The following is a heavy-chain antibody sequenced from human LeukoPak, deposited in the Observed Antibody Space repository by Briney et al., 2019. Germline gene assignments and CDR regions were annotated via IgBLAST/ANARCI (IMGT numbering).Heavy chain of an antibody. CDR2: IDHSGNT. V-gene: IGHV4-39*01. CDR1: GGSIGSRSFY. Sequence: SETLSLTCNVSGGSIGSRSFYWGWIRQPPGQGLEFIGSIDHSGNTNYNSSLKGRVTISADTSRNQFSLKLRSVTAADTAVYYCARRTSGGCSGYIDRWGLGILVTVSS. J-gene: IGHJ5*02. D-gene: IGHD5-12*01. CDR3: ARRTSGGCSGYIDR.